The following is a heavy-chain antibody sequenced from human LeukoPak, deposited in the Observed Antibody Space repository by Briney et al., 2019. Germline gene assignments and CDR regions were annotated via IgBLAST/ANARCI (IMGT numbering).Heavy chain of an antibody. J-gene: IGHJ4*02. CDR3: ARDLGSGGGLDY. CDR2: ISNTGST. Sequence: PSETLSLTCTVSGGSISYYWSWIRPPPGKGLEWIGYISNTGSTNYNPSLKSRVTISVDTSKNQLSLKLTSVTAADTAVYYCARDLGSGGGLDYWGQGTLVTVSS. CDR1: GGSISYY. V-gene: IGHV4-59*01.